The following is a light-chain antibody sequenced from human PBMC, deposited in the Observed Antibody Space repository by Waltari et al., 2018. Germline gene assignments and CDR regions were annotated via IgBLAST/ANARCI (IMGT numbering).Light chain of an antibody. CDR3: QQYLGTPRT. CDR1: QSVLYSSNNKNY. J-gene: IGKJ2*01. Sequence: DIVMTQSPDSLAVSLGERATINCKSSQSVLYSSNNKNYLGWDQQKPGQPPKLLIYWASTRESGVPDRLSGSGSGTDFTLTISSLQAEDVAVYYCQQYLGTPRTFGQGTKLEIK. CDR2: WAS. V-gene: IGKV4-1*01.